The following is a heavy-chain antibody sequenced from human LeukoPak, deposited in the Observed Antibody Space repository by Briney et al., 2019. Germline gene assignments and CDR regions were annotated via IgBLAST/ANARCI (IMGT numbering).Heavy chain of an antibody. CDR1: GFTFSSYG. V-gene: IGHV3-30*03. CDR2: ISYDGSNK. J-gene: IGHJ4*02. Sequence: GRSLRLSCAASGFTFSSYGMHWVRQAPGKGLEWVAVISYDGSNKYYADSVKGRFTISRDNSKNTLYLQMNSLRAEDTAVYYCAITVRDYWGQGTLVTVSS. CDR3: AITVRDY. D-gene: IGHD1-1*01.